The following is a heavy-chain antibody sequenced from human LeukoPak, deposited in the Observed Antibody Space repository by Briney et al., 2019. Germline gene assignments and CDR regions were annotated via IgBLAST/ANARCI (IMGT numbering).Heavy chain of an antibody. CDR3: ARGSGSHIVVVPFDY. Sequence: TGGSLRLSCVASGFTFTNYAMSWVRQAPGKGLEWVSSISSSSSYIYYADSVKGRFTISRDNAKNSLYLQMNSLRAEDTAVYYCARGSGSHIVVVPFDYWGQGTLVTVSS. CDR2: ISSSSSYI. CDR1: GFTFTNYA. V-gene: IGHV3-21*01. J-gene: IGHJ4*02. D-gene: IGHD2-21*01.